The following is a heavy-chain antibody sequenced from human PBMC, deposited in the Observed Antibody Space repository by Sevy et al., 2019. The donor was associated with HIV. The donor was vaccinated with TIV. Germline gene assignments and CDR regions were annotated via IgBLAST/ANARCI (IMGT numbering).Heavy chain of an antibody. CDR2: IYYGGST. CDR1: GGSISSYY. J-gene: IGHJ4*02. Sequence: SETLSLTCTVSGGSISSYYWSWIRQPPGKGLEWIGYIYYGGSTNYNPSLKSRVTISVDTSKNQFSLKLSSVTAADTAVYYCARVGGYYDSSGDTYDYWGQGTLVTVSS. CDR3: ARVGGYYDSSGDTYDY. D-gene: IGHD3-22*01. V-gene: IGHV4-59*01.